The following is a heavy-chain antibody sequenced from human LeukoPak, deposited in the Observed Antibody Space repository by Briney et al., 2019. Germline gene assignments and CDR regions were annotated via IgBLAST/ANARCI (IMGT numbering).Heavy chain of an antibody. D-gene: IGHD3-22*01. V-gene: IGHV1-2*02. CDR1: GYTFTGYY. CDR2: INPNSSGT. CDR3: ARGGYDSSEPDY. Sequence: ASVKVSCKASGYTFTGYYMHWVRQAPGQGLEWMGWINPNSSGTNYAQKFQGRVTMTRDTSISTAYMELSRLRSDDTAVYYCARGGYDSSEPDYWGQGTLVTVSS. J-gene: IGHJ4*02.